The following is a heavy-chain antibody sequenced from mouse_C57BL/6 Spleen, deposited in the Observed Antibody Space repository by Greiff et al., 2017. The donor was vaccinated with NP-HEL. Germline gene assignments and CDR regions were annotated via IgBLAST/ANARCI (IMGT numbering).Heavy chain of an antibody. V-gene: IGHV1-64*01. CDR2: IHPNSGST. D-gene: IGHD2-4*01. CDR1: GYTFTSYW. J-gene: IGHJ3*01. Sequence: QVQLQQPGAELVKPGASVKLSCKASGYTFTSYWMHWVKQRPGQGLEWIGMIHPNSGSTNYNEKFKSKATLTVDKSSSTAYMQLSSLTSEDSAVYYCARVGADYDRAWFAYWGQGTLVTVSA. CDR3: ARVGADYDRAWFAY.